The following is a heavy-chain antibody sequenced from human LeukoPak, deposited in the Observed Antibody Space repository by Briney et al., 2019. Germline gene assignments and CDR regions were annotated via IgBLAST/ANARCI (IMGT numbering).Heavy chain of an antibody. J-gene: IGHJ4*02. CDR3: ARDRIVVVPAAALDY. CDR2: ISAYNGNT. D-gene: IGHD2-2*01. CDR1: GYTFTSYG. Sequence: ASVKVSCKASGYTFTSYGISWVRQAPGQGLEWMGWISAYNGNTNYAQKLQGRVTMTTDTSTSTAYMELRSLRSDGTAVYYCARDRIVVVPAAALDYWGQGTLVTVSS. V-gene: IGHV1-18*01.